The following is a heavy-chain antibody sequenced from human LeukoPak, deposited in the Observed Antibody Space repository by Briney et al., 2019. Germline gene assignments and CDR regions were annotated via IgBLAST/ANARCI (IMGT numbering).Heavy chain of an antibody. CDR2: INIVNNAI. D-gene: IGHD1-26*01. J-gene: IGHJ4*02. Sequence: GGSLRLSCAASGFTFSSYSMNWVRQAPGKGLEWVSHINIVNNAIYYSDSVKGRFTISRDNAKNSLYLQMNSLRAEDTAVYYCARDSREGGTFDYWGQGTLVSVSS. V-gene: IGHV3-48*04. CDR3: ARDSREGGTFDY. CDR1: GFTFSSYS.